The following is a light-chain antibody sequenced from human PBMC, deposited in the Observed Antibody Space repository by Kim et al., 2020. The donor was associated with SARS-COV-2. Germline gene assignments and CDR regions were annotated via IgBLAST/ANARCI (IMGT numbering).Light chain of an antibody. Sequence: DIQMTQSPSTLSASVGDRVTITCRASQSINTWLAWYQQKPGKAPKLLIYDASSLQSGVPSRFSGSGSGTEFTLTISSLQPDDFASYYCQQYNFYSYTFEQGTNWR. CDR2: DAS. V-gene: IGKV1-5*01. CDR3: QQYNFYSYT. CDR1: QSINTW. J-gene: IGKJ2*01.